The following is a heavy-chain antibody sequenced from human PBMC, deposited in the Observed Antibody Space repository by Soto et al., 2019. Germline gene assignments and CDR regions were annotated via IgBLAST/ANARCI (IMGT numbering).Heavy chain of an antibody. J-gene: IGHJ6*02. D-gene: IGHD3-22*01. CDR2: ISWDGGST. V-gene: IGHV3-43*01. Sequence: GGSLRLSCAASGFTFDDYTMHWVRQAPGKGLEWVSLISWDGGSTYHADSVKGRFTISRDNSKNSLYLQMNSLRTEDTALYYCAKDITYYYDSSGYPIAYYYGMDVWGQGTTVTVSS. CDR3: AKDITYYYDSSGYPIAYYYGMDV. CDR1: GFTFDDYT.